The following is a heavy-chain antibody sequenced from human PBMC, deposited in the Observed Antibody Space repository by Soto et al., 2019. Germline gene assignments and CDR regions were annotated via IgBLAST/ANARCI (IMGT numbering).Heavy chain of an antibody. D-gene: IGHD1-26*01. CDR2: INHSGST. Sequence: SETLSLTCAVYGGSFSGYYWSWIRQPPGKGLEWIGEINHSGSTNYNPSLKSRVTISVDTSKNQFSLKLSSVTAADTAVYYCARGRATFNYWGQGTLVTVSS. CDR1: GGSFSGYY. CDR3: ARGRATFNY. V-gene: IGHV4-34*01. J-gene: IGHJ4*02.